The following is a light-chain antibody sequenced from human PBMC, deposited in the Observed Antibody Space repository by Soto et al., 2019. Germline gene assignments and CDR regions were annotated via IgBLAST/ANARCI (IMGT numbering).Light chain of an antibody. CDR3: QQYKNWPLT. CDR1: QSVSSN. Sequence: EIVLIQSPATLSVSPGGRATLSCRASQSVSSNLAWYQQKPGQAPRLLIYGASTRATGFPARFSGSGSGTEFTLTISSLQSEDFAVYYCQQYKNWPLTFGGGTRVEIK. CDR2: GAS. J-gene: IGKJ4*01. V-gene: IGKV3-15*01.